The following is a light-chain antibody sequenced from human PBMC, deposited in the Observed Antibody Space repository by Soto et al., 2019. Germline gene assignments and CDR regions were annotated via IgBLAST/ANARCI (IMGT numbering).Light chain of an antibody. CDR1: SGSVSTSYY. CDR3: VLCMGSGIRV. V-gene: IGLV8-61*01. CDR2: STN. J-gene: IGLJ3*02. Sequence: QTVVTQEPSFSVSPGGTVTLTCGLSSGSVSTSYYPSWYQQTPGQAPRTLIDSTNTRSSGVPDRFSGSILGNKAALTITGAQADDESDYYCVLCMGSGIRVFGGGTKLTVL.